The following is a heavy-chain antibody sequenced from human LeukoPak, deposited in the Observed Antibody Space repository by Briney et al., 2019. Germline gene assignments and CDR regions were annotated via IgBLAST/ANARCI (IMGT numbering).Heavy chain of an antibody. CDR3: ARDRGYSTFDY. V-gene: IGHV3-7*01. D-gene: IGHD3-22*01. CDR2: IEQDGGEK. Sequence: QTGGSLRLSCAASGFTFSSYWMSWVRQAPGKGLEWVASIEQDGGEKNYVDSVKGRFTISRDNAKNSLYLRMNSLRAEDTAVYSCARDRGYSTFDYWGQGTLVTVSS. J-gene: IGHJ4*02. CDR1: GFTFSSYW.